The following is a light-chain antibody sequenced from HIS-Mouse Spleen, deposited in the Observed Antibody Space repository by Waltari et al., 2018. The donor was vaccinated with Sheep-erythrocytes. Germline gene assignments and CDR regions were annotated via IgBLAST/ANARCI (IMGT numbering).Light chain of an antibody. CDR2: EVS. J-gene: IGLJ2*01. V-gene: IGLV2-14*01. Sequence: LTQPASVSGSPGQSITISCTGTSSDVGGYNYVSWYQQHPGKAPKLMIYEVSNRPSGVSNRFPGSKSGNTASLTISGLQAEDEADYYCSSYTSSSTQVFGGGTKLTVL. CDR1: SSDVGGYNY. CDR3: SSYTSSSTQV.